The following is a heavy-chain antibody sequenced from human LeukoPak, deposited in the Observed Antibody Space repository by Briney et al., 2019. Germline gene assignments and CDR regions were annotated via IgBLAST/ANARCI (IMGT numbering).Heavy chain of an antibody. CDR2: ISYDGSNK. CDR1: GFTFSSYG. J-gene: IGHJ4*02. Sequence: GRSLRLSCAASGFTFSSYGMHWVRQAPGKGLEGVAVISYDGSNKYYADSVKGRFTISRDNSKNTLYLQMNSLRAEDTAVYYCAKDLAVAGKGPTDFDYWGQGTLVTVSS. V-gene: IGHV3-30*18. D-gene: IGHD6-19*01. CDR3: AKDLAVAGKGPTDFDY.